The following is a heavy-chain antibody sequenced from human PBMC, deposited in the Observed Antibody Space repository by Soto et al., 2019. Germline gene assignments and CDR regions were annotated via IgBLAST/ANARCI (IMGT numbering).Heavy chain of an antibody. V-gene: IGHV4-59*01. CDR3: GRQVVPVAVSLYYFDY. CDR1: GGSISSYY. D-gene: IGHD2-2*01. CDR2: IYYSGST. J-gene: IGHJ4*02. Sequence: SETLSLTCTVSGGSISSYYWSWIRQPPGKGLEWIGYIYYSGSTNYNPSLKSRVTTSVDTSKNQFSLKLSSVTAADTAVYYCGRQVVPVAVSLYYFDYWGQGTLVTVSS.